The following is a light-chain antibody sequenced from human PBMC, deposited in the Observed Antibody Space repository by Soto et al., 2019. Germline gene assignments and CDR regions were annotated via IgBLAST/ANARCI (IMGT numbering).Light chain of an antibody. J-gene: IGLJ2*01. CDR1: SSDIGGYNY. CDR2: EVS. V-gene: IGLV2-8*01. Sequence: QSVLTQPPSASGAPGQSFTISCTGTSSDIGGYNYVSWYQQYPGEAPKLMIYEVSKRPSGVPDRFSGSKSGNTASLTVSGLQADDEADYYCSSYAGNNNLVFGGGTKVTVL. CDR3: SSYAGNNNLV.